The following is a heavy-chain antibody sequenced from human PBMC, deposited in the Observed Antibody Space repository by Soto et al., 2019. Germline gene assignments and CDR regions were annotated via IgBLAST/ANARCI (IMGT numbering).Heavy chain of an antibody. J-gene: IGHJ4*02. D-gene: IGHD1-26*01. CDR1: GYTPTNYD. CDR3: ARGLYRRGTYYAFDN. V-gene: IGHV1-18*01. Sequence: QVPLVQSGPEVKKAGASVKVSCKTSGYTPTNYDIGWVRQAPGQGLEYMGWISAYNGNTNYARKLQDRVTLTTDTSTRTAYMELRSLQSDDTAIYYCARGLYRRGTYYAFDNWGQGTLVTVSS. CDR2: ISAYNGNT.